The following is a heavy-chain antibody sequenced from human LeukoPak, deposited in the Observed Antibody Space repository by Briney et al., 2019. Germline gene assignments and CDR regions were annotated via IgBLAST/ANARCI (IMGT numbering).Heavy chain of an antibody. CDR3: AKDIELESDYAFDY. Sequence: GGSLRLSCAASGFNFIDYSMNWVRQAPGKGLEWISYIGISSGNTKYADSVKGRFTISRDKARNSLYLQMNSLRVEDTAMYYCAKDIELESDYAFDYWGQGTLVTVSS. CDR1: GFNFIDYS. CDR2: IGISSGNT. J-gene: IGHJ4*02. V-gene: IGHV3-48*01. D-gene: IGHD1-1*01.